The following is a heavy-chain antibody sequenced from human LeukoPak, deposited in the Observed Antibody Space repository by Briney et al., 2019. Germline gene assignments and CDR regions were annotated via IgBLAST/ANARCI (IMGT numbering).Heavy chain of an antibody. CDR2: ISYDGSKK. J-gene: IGHJ4*02. Sequence: GGSLRLSCAASGFTFSSYGMHWVRQAPGKGLEWVAVISYDGSKKYYADSVKGRFTISRDNSKNMLYLQMNSLRAEDTAVYYCARGGEAYYNFWGGYYLGYWGQGSLVIVSS. V-gene: IGHV3-30*19. CDR3: ARGGEAYYNFWGGYYLGY. CDR1: GFTFSSYG. D-gene: IGHD3-3*01.